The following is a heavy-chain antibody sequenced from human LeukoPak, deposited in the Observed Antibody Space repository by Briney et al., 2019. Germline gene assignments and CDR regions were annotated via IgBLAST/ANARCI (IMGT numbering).Heavy chain of an antibody. V-gene: IGHV3-33*08. Sequence: GGSLRLSCAASGFSFSNYAMNWVRQGPGKGLEWVAVIWYDGSNKYYADSVKGRFTISRDNSKNTLYLQMNSLRAEDTAVYYCARGPPLRYFDWLLNYWGQGTLVTVSS. J-gene: IGHJ4*02. CDR3: ARGPPLRYFDWLLNY. CDR2: IWYDGSNK. CDR1: GFSFSNYA. D-gene: IGHD3-9*01.